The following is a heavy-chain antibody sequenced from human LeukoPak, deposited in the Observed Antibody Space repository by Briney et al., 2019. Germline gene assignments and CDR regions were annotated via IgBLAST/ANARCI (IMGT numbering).Heavy chain of an antibody. Sequence: SETLSLTCTVSGGSISSSSYYWGWIRQPPGKGLEWIGSIYYSGSTYYNPSLKGRVTISVDTSKNQFSLKLSSVTAADTAVYYCARRDIVATISYFDYWGQGTLVTVSS. CDR1: GGSISSSSYY. CDR3: ARRDIVATISYFDY. CDR2: IYYSGST. D-gene: IGHD5-12*01. J-gene: IGHJ4*02. V-gene: IGHV4-39*01.